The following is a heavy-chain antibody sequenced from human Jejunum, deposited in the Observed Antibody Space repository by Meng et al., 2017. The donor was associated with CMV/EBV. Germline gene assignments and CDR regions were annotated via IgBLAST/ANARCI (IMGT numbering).Heavy chain of an antibody. V-gene: IGHV4-4*02. J-gene: IGHJ4*02. CDR1: GASISSSNW. D-gene: IGHD3-10*01. CDR3: ARDLTVVRGVLDY. Sequence: CAVSGASISSSNWWSWVRQPPGKGLEWIGEILHSGSTNYNPSLKSRVTISVDKSRNHFSLKLNSVTAADTAVYYCARDLTVVRGVLDYWSQGTLVTVSS. CDR2: ILHSGST.